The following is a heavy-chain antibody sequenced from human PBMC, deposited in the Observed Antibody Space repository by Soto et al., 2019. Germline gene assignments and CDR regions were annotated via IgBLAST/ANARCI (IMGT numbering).Heavy chain of an antibody. CDR2: ISYDGSNK. J-gene: IGHJ6*02. CDR3: ARSSIAAADYYYYYGMDV. D-gene: IGHD6-6*01. CDR1: GFTFSSYA. V-gene: IGHV3-30-3*01. Sequence: PLGGSLRLSCAASGFTFSSYAMHWVRQAPGKGLEWVAVISYDGSNKYYADSVKGRFTISRDNSKNTLYLQMNSLRAEDTAVYYCARSSIAAADYYYYYGMDVWGQGTTVTVSS.